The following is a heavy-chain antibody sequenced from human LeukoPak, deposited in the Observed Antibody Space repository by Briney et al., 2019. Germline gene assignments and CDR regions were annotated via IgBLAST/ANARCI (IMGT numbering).Heavy chain of an antibody. D-gene: IGHD5-24*01. CDR3: ACKRWLQPFDF. CDR2: IKQDGSEK. J-gene: IGHJ4*02. V-gene: IGHV3-7*01. Sequence: GGSLRLSCAASGFTLSNYWMNWVREAPGKGLEWVANIKQDGSEKYYVDSVKGRFTICRDNDKNSLYLQMNSLRAEHTAVYYCACKRWLQPFDFWGQGTLVTVSS. CDR1: GFTLSNYW.